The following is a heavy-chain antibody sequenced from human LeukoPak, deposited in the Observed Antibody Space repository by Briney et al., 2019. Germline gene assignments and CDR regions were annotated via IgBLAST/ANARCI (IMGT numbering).Heavy chain of an antibody. CDR1: GYTFTSYY. CDR3: ARGGTAMVRENYYYYGMDV. Sequence: ASVKVSCKASGYTFTSYYMHWVRQAPGQGLEWMGIINPSGGSTSYAQKFQGRVTITADKSTSTAYMELSSLRSEDTAVYYCARGGTAMVRENYYYYGMDVWGQGTTVTVSS. J-gene: IGHJ6*02. CDR2: INPSGGST. D-gene: IGHD5-18*01. V-gene: IGHV1-46*01.